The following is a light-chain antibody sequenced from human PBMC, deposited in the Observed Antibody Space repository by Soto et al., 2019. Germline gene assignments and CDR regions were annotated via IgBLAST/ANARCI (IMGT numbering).Light chain of an antibody. CDR3: CSYTRTSNHYV. V-gene: IGLV2-14*01. CDR2: EVS. Sequence: QSVLTQPASVSGSPGQSITISCTGTSSDVGGYNYVSWYQQHPGKAPKLMIYEVSNRPLGVSNRFSGSKSGNTASLTISGLQAEDEADYYCCSYTRTSNHYVFGSGTKVTVL. J-gene: IGLJ1*01. CDR1: SSDVGGYNY.